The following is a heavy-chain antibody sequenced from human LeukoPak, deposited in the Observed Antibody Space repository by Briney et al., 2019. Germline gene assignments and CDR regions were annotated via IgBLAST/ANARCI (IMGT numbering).Heavy chain of an antibody. CDR2: IRYDGSNK. CDR3: AKYRGYAAAPDAFDI. V-gene: IGHV3-30*02. CDR1: GFTFSSYG. Sequence: PGGSLRLSCAASGFTFSSYGMHWVRQAPGKGLEWVAFIRYDGSNKYYADSVKGRFTISRDNSKNTLYLQMNSLRAEDTAVYYCAKYRGYAAAPDAFDIWGQGTMVTVSS. J-gene: IGHJ3*02. D-gene: IGHD6-13*01.